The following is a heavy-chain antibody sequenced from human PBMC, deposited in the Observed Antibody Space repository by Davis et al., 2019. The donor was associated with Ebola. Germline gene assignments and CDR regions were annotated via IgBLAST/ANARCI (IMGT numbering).Heavy chain of an antibody. CDR1: GFTFSSYA. V-gene: IGHV3-23*01. CDR2: ISGRDGST. J-gene: IGHJ4*02. D-gene: IGHD2-21*02. Sequence: GESLKISCAASGFTFSSYAMSWVRQAPGKGLEWVSAISGRDGSTYYADSVKGRFTISRDNSKNTLYLQMNSLRAEDTAVYYCVSLVVTAITPFDYWGQGTLVTVSS. CDR3: VSLVVTAITPFDY.